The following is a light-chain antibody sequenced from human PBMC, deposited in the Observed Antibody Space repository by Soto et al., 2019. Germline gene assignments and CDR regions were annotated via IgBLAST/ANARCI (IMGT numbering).Light chain of an antibody. CDR2: GNS. J-gene: IGLJ1*01. CDR3: QSYDSSLSGYV. V-gene: IGLV1-40*01. Sequence: QPVLTQPPSVSGSPGQRVTISCTGSSSNIGAGYDVHWYQQLPGTAPKLLIYGNSNRPSGVPDRFSGSKSGTSASLAITGLQAEDEADDYGQSYDSSLSGYVFGTGTQLTVL. CDR1: SSNIGAGYD.